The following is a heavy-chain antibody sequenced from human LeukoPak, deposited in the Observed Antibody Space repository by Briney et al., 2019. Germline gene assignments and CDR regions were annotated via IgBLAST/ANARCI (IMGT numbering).Heavy chain of an antibody. Sequence: ASVKVSCKASGYTFTSYGISWVRQAPGQGLEWMGWISAYNGNTIYAQKLQGRVTVTTDTSTSTAYMELRSLRSDDTAVYYCARLYCSSTSCYTGYYYYGMDVWGQGTTVTVSS. CDR3: ARLYCSSTSCYTGYYYYGMDV. J-gene: IGHJ6*02. D-gene: IGHD2-2*02. V-gene: IGHV1-18*01. CDR1: GYTFTSYG. CDR2: ISAYNGNT.